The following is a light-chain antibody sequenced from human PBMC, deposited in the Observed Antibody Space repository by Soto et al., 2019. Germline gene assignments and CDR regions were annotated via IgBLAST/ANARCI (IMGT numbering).Light chain of an antibody. Sequence: QSVLTQPASVSGSPGQSITISCTGTSSDIGAYNYVSWYQQHPGKAPKLMIYDVSSRPSGVSNRFSGSKSDNTASLAISGLQAEYEADYYCSSYTSSSIVVFGGGTKVTVL. J-gene: IGLJ2*01. CDR3: SSYTSSSIVV. CDR1: SSDIGAYNY. V-gene: IGLV2-14*03. CDR2: DVS.